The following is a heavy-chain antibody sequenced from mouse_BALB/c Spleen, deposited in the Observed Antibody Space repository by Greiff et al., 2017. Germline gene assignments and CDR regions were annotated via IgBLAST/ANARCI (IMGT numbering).Heavy chain of an antibody. V-gene: IGHV14-1*02. Sequence: VQLKESGAELVRPGALVKLSCKASGFNIKDYYMHWVKQRPEQGLEWIGWIDPENGNTIYDPKFQGKASITADTSSNTAYLQLSSLTSEDTAVYYCARSLYYYYAMDYWGQGTSVTVSS. J-gene: IGHJ4*01. CDR2: IDPENGNT. CDR3: ARSLYYYYAMDY. D-gene: IGHD1-1*01. CDR1: GFNIKDYY.